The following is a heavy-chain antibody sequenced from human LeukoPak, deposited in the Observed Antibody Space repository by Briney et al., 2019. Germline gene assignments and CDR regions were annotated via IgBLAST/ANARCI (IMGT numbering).Heavy chain of an antibody. Sequence: SETLSLTCTVSGGSISSSSYYWGWIRQPPGKGLEWIGSIYYSASTYYNPSLKSRVTISVDTSKNQFSLKLSSVTAADTAVYYCARQSPPIAARFDYWGQGTLVTVSS. CDR1: GGSISSSSYY. CDR2: IYYSAST. V-gene: IGHV4-39*01. D-gene: IGHD6-6*01. J-gene: IGHJ4*02. CDR3: ARQSPPIAARFDY.